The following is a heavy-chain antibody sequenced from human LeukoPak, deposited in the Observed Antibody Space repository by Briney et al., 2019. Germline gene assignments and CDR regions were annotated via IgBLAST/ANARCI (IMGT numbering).Heavy chain of an antibody. V-gene: IGHV3-73*01. Sequence: GGSLRLSCAASGFTFSGSAMHWVRQASGKGLEWVGRIRSKANSYATAYAASVKGRFTVSRDNSKNTLYLQMNSLRAEDTAVYYCARCSPFDYWGQGTLVTVSS. J-gene: IGHJ4*02. D-gene: IGHD6-13*01. CDR2: IRSKANSYAT. CDR1: GFTFSGSA. CDR3: ARCSPFDY.